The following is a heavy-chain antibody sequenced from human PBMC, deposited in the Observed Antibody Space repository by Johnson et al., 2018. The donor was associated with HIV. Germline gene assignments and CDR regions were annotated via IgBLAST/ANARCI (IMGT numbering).Heavy chain of an antibody. V-gene: IGHV3-43*01. CDR3: AKDIASGYTNGVTLDI. CDR2: INWNGGNT. J-gene: IGHJ3*02. CDR1: GFTFDDYT. D-gene: IGHD6-19*01. Sequence: VESGGGVVQPGRSLRLSCAASGFTFDDYTMHWVRQAPGKGLEWVSGINWNGGNTSYADSVKGRFTISRDNAKNSLYLQMNSLRPEDTGLYYCAKDIASGYTNGVTLDIWGQGTMVTVSS.